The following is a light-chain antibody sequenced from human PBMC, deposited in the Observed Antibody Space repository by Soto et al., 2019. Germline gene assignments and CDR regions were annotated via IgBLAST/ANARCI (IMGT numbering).Light chain of an antibody. Sequence: EIVMTQSPATLYVSPGERATLSCRASQSVGSDLAWYQQKPGQAPRLLIYRASTRATDIPDRFSGSGSGTDFTLTISRLEPEDFAVYYCQQYGSSPYTFGQGTKVDIK. CDR2: RAS. CDR3: QQYGSSPYT. CDR1: QSVGSD. J-gene: IGKJ2*01. V-gene: IGKV3-20*01.